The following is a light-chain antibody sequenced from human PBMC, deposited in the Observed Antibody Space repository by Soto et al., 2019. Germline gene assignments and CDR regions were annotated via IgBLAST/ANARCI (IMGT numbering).Light chain of an antibody. J-gene: IGKJ4*01. CDR2: DAS. V-gene: IGKV3-11*01. Sequence: EIVLTQSPATLSLSPGERATLSCMASQSVSSYLAWYQQKPGQAPSLLIYDASNRATGIPARFSGSGSGTDFTLTISSLEPEDFAVYYCQQRSNWPPTFGGGTKVDIK. CDR1: QSVSSY. CDR3: QQRSNWPPT.